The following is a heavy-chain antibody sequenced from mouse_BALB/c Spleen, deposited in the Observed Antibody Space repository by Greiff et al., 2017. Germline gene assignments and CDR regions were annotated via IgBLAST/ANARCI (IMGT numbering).Heavy chain of an antibody. Sequence: EVEVEESGGGLVKPGGSLKLSCAASGFTFSSYTMSWVRQTPEKRLEWVATISSGGSYTYYPDSVKGRFTISRDNAKNTLYLQMSSLKSEDTAMYYCTREEYGNYNYAMDYWGQGTSVTVSS. CDR3: TREEYGNYNYAMDY. J-gene: IGHJ4*01. CDR2: ISSGGSYT. CDR1: GFTFSSYT. D-gene: IGHD2-10*02. V-gene: IGHV5-6-4*01.